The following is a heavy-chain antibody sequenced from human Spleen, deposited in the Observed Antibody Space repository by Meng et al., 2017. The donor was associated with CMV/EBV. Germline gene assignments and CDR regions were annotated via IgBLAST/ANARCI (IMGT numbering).Heavy chain of an antibody. D-gene: IGHD3-22*01. V-gene: IGHV4-34*01. CDR2: INHSGSN. Sequence: PGKGLEWIGEINHSGSNNYNPSLKSRVTISVDTSKNRLSLKLTSVTAADTAVYYCATSGKEVKRRGEGFHYDSLAYIDHRYYYATDVWGQGTTVTVSS. CDR3: ATSGKEVKRRGEGFHYDSLAYIDHRYYYATDV. J-gene: IGHJ6*02.